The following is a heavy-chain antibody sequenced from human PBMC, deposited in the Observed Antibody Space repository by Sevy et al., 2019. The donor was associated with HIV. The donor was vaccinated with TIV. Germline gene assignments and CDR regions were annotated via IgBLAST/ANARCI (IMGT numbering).Heavy chain of an antibody. CDR2: ISYDGSNK. V-gene: IGHV3-30*18. CDR1: GFTFSSYG. Sequence: GESLKISCAASGFTFSSYGMHWVRQAPGKGLEWVAVISYDGSNKYYADSVKGRFTISRDNSKNTLYLQMNSLRAEDTAVYYCAKDQTNWNDDGMDVWGQGTTVTVSS. D-gene: IGHD1-1*01. J-gene: IGHJ6*02. CDR3: AKDQTNWNDDGMDV.